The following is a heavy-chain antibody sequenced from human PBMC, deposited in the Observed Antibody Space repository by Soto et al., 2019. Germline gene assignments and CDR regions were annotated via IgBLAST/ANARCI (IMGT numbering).Heavy chain of an antibody. J-gene: IGHJ4*02. V-gene: IGHV3-7*03. CDR2: IKQDGSEK. CDR3: ARLRKGGYCDY. CDR1: GFTFSSYW. D-gene: IGHD1-26*01. Sequence: EVQLVESGGGLVQPGGSLRLSCAASGFTFSSYWMSWVRQAPGKGLEWVANIKQDGSEKYYVDSVKGRFTISRDSAKNSLYLQMDSLRAEDTAVYYCARLRKGGYCDYWGQGSLVTVSS.